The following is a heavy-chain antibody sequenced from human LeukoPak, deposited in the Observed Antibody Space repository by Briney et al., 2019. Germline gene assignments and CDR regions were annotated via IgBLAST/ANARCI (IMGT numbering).Heavy chain of an antibody. Sequence: PSETLSLTCTVSGGSISGYYWSWIRQPAGKGLEWIGRVYTGGITNYNPSLKGRVTMSLDTSKNQFSLKLNSVTAADTAVYYCSRDISGGSHVFDIWGQGTMVTVSS. D-gene: IGHD3-3*02. J-gene: IGHJ3*02. V-gene: IGHV4-4*07. CDR2: VYTGGIT. CDR1: GGSISGYY. CDR3: SRDISGGSHVFDI.